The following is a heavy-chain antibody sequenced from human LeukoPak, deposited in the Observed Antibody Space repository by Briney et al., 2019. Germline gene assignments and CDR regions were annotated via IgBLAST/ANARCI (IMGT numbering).Heavy chain of an antibody. CDR2: INSSGSTI. CDR1: GLTFSDYY. V-gene: IGHV3-11*01. CDR3: ARDSPSYSSRWYKMAVANGYYFDY. D-gene: IGHD6-13*01. Sequence: GGSLRLSCAASGLTFSDYYMSWIRQAPGKGLEWVSYINSSGSTIYSADAVKRLFTISRDNAKTSQYLQMNSLRAEDTAVYYCARDSPSYSSRWYKMAVANGYYFDYWGQGQLVTVSS. J-gene: IGHJ4*02.